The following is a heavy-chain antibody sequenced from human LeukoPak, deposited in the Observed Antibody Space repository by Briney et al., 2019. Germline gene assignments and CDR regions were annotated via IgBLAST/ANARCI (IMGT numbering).Heavy chain of an antibody. CDR1: GGTFSSYA. Sequence: GASVKVSCKASGGTFSSYAISWVRQAPGQGLEWMGGIIPIFGTANYAQKFQGRVTITTDESTSTAYMELSSLRSEDTAVYYCAREGQQLVNWFDPWGQGTLVTVSS. D-gene: IGHD6-13*01. J-gene: IGHJ5*02. CDR3: AREGQQLVNWFDP. CDR2: IIPIFGTA. V-gene: IGHV1-69*05.